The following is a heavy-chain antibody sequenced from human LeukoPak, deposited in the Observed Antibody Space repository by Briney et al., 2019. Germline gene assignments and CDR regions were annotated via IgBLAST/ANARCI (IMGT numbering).Heavy chain of an antibody. CDR2: INPSGGST. D-gene: IGHD3-22*01. Sequence: ASVKVSCKASGYTFINYYMHWVRQAPGQGLEWMGIINPSGGSTSYAPKFQGRVTMTRDTSTSTVSMELSSLKFEDTAVYYCARGSRYDSAYWGQGTLVTVSS. V-gene: IGHV1-46*01. CDR1: GYTFINYY. CDR3: ARGSRYDSAY. J-gene: IGHJ4*02.